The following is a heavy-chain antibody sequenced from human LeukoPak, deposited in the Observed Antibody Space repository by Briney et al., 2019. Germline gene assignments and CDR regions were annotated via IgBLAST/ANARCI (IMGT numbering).Heavy chain of an antibody. CDR2: IYTRGTT. D-gene: IGHD6-13*01. CDR1: GGSISSYY. Sequence: SETLSLTCTVSGGSISSYYWSWIRQPAGKGLEWIGRIYTRGTTNYNPSLKSRVTMSVDTSKSQFSLKLSSVTAADTAVYYCARAFGIAAAGRSYRLDYWGQGTLVTVSS. CDR3: ARAFGIAAAGRSYRLDY. V-gene: IGHV4-4*07. J-gene: IGHJ4*02.